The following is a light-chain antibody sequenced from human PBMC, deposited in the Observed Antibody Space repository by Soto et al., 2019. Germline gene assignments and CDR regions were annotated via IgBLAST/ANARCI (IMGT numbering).Light chain of an antibody. Sequence: QSALTQPASVSGSPGQSITISCTGTSRDVGTYNYVSWYQQHPGKAPKLMIYEVSNRPSGVSNRFSGSKSGNTASLTISGLQAEDEADYYCSSYTSSSTRVVFGGGTKLTVL. CDR3: SSYTSSSTRVV. CDR1: SRDVGTYNY. CDR2: EVS. V-gene: IGLV2-14*01. J-gene: IGLJ2*01.